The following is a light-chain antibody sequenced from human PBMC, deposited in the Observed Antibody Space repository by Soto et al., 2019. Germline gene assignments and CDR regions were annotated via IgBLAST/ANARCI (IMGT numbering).Light chain of an antibody. CDR3: AAWDDSLNGV. V-gene: IGLV1-44*01. CDR1: NSNIGSNT. Sequence: QSALTQPPSASGTPGQRVTISCSGSNSNIGSNTVSWYQQLPGTAPKLLIYNNDLRPSGVPDRFSGSKSGTSASLAIIGLQSEDEADYYCAAWDDSLNGVFGGGTKLTVL. CDR2: NND. J-gene: IGLJ3*02.